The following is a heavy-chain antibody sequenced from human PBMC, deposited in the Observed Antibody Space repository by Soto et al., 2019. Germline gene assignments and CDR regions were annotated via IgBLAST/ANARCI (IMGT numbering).Heavy chain of an antibody. CDR3: ASLYYDYVWGSYRYTLRAFDI. J-gene: IGHJ3*02. V-gene: IGHV1-69*13. D-gene: IGHD3-16*02. Sequence: SVKVSCKASGGTFSSYAISWVRQAPGQGLEWMGGIIPIFGTANYAQKFQGRVTITADESTSTAYMELSSLRSEDTAVYYCASLYYDYVWGSYRYTLRAFDIWGQGTVVTVSS. CDR1: GGTFSSYA. CDR2: IIPIFGTA.